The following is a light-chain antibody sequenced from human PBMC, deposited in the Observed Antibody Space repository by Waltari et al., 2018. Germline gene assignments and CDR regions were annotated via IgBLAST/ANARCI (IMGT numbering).Light chain of an antibody. CDR2: RAS. CDR1: RDIANN. V-gene: IGKV1-6*02. J-gene: IGKJ4*01. Sequence: IQMTQSPSSLSASIGDPVTITCRASRDIANNLNWYQQQSGKAPKLRIYRASSRQSGVPSRFSGSGSGTDFSLTISSLQPEDFATYYCQQGYDFPCTFGRGTKVEIK. CDR3: QQGYDFPCT.